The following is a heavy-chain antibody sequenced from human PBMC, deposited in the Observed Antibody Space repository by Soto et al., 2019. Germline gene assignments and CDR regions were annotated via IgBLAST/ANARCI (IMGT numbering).Heavy chain of an antibody. V-gene: IGHV3-21*01. CDR2: ISSSGSYI. CDR3: ARDLYDFWSGYVGGGMDV. J-gene: IGHJ6*02. D-gene: IGHD3-3*01. Sequence: EVQLVESGGGLVKPGGSLRLSCAASGFTFSSYSMNWVRQAPGKGLEWVSSISSSGSYIYYADSVKGRFTISRDNAKNSLYLQMNSLRAEDTAVYYCARDLYDFWSGYVGGGMDVWGQGTTVTVSS. CDR1: GFTFSSYS.